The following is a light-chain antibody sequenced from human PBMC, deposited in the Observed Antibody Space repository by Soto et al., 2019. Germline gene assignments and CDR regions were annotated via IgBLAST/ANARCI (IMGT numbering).Light chain of an antibody. Sequence: ATQMTQSPSSLSASVGDRVTISCPASQGISNYLAWYQQRPGKAPKLLIFGAAILQSGVPSRFSASGSGPDFTLTISSLQPEDFATYYCLQDYNYPWTFGQGTKVDIK. J-gene: IGKJ1*01. CDR2: GAA. CDR3: LQDYNYPWT. CDR1: QGISNY. V-gene: IGKV1-6*01.